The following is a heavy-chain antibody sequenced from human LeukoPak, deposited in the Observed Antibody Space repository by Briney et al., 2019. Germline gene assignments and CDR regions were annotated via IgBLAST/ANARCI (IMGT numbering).Heavy chain of an antibody. Sequence: SETLSLTCTVSGGSISDSSYYWGWIRQPPGKGLEWIGSIYYSGSTYYNPSLKSRVTISVDTSKNQFSLKLSSVTAADTAVYYCARHVSPYGDPGFLDVWGKGTTVTVSS. D-gene: IGHD4-17*01. CDR3: ARHVSPYGDPGFLDV. V-gene: IGHV4-39*01. CDR2: IYYSGST. J-gene: IGHJ6*04. CDR1: GGSISDSSYY.